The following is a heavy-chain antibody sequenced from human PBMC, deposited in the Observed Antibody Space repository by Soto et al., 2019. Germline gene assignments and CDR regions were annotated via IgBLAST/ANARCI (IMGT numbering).Heavy chain of an antibody. D-gene: IGHD3-3*01. J-gene: IGHJ6*02. CDR1: GGSMSSFS. V-gene: IGHV4-59*13. CDR2: ISHSGRS. CDR3: ARVAMDNYYDMWSGSTSYALDV. Sequence: PSETLSLTCAVSGGSMSSFSWSWIRQPPGKGLEFIGSISHSGRSEYNPSLKDRIILSVDVSKNQFSLNLKSMKAADTAVYYCARVAMDNYYDMWSGSTSYALDVWGQGTTVTVSS.